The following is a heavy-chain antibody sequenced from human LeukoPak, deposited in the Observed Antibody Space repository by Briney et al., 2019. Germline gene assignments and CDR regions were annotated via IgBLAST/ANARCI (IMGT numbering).Heavy chain of an antibody. CDR1: GFTFSSYG. D-gene: IGHD5-18*01. V-gene: IGHV3-30*02. CDR3: AKGDYGYGSYYYYYMDV. Sequence: GGSLRLSCAASGFTFSSYGMHWVRQAPGKGLEWVAFIRYDGSKKYYADSVKGRFTISRDNSNNTLYLQMNSLRDEDTAIYYCAKGDYGYGSYYYYYMDVWGKGTTVTVSS. J-gene: IGHJ6*03. CDR2: IRYDGSKK.